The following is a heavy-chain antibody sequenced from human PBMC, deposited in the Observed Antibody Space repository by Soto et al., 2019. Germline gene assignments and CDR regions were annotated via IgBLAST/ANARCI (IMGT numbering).Heavy chain of an antibody. CDR2: INPNTGVT. CDR1: GYTFTGYY. J-gene: IGHJ4*02. Sequence: QVPLVQSGAEVRKPGASVRVSCKASGYTFTGYYMHWVRQAPGQGLEWMGWINPNTGVTNYAQRFQGRVTMTRDTSISTTYMELSRLTSDDTAVYFCAKDTKYSSSFIDSWGQGTLVTVSS. V-gene: IGHV1-2*02. CDR3: AKDTKYSSSFIDS. D-gene: IGHD6-6*01.